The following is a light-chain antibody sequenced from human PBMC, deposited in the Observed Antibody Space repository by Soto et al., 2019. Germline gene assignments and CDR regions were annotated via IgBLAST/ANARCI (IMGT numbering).Light chain of an antibody. V-gene: IGLV1-51*01. Sequence: VLAQPPSVSAAPGQKVSISCSGTSANIGNNYVSWYQQLPETAPRHLIYDNNKRPSGIPDRFSGSKSGTSATLDITGLQTGDEADYYCGTWDSSLGAYVFGAGTKVTVL. CDR3: GTWDSSLGAYV. CDR1: SANIGNNY. J-gene: IGLJ1*01. CDR2: DNN.